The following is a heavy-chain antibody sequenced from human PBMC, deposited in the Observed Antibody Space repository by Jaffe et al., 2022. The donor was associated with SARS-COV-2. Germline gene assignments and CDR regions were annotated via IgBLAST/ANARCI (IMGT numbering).Heavy chain of an antibody. CDR2: INQDGSEK. D-gene: IGHD3-22*01. Sequence: EGQLVESGGGLVQPGGSLRLSCAASGFSYSCCWMSWVRLAPGKGLEWVANINQDGSEKYYVDSVKGRFTISRDNAKNSLYLQMNSLRAEDTAVYYCARAGSSGSVDYWGQGTLVTVSS. CDR3: ARAGSSGSVDY. CDR1: GFSYSCCW. J-gene: IGHJ4*02. V-gene: IGHV3-7*03.